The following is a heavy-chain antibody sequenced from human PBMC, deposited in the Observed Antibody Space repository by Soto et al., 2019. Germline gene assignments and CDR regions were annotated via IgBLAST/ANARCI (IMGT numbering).Heavy chain of an antibody. CDR1: GGTFSSYA. Sequence: QVPLVQSGAEVKKPGSSVTVSCKASGGTFSSYAIHWVRQAPGQGLEWMGGIIPMYGPAKYAQRFQGRVTITADESTTTVYMELTSLTSQDTAVYYCARVTSMVRGVIDNGFDPWGHGTLVIVSS. V-gene: IGHV1-69*01. D-gene: IGHD3-10*01. J-gene: IGHJ5*02. CDR2: IIPMYGPA. CDR3: ARVTSMVRGVIDNGFDP.